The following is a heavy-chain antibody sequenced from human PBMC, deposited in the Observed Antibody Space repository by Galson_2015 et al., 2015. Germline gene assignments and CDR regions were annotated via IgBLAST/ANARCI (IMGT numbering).Heavy chain of an antibody. CDR3: ASHRNRGSHYYYYMDV. CDR2: INPSGGST. Sequence: SVKVSCKASGYTFTSYYMHWVRQAPGQGLEWMGIINPSGGSTSYAQKFQGRVTMTRDMSTSTVYMELSSLRSEDTAVYYCASHRNRGSHYYYYMDVWGKGTTVTVSS. D-gene: IGHD3-16*01. V-gene: IGHV1-46*01. J-gene: IGHJ6*03. CDR1: GYTFTSYY.